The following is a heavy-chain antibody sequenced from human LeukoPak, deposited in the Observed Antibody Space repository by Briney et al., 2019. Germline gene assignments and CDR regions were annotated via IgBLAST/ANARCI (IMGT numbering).Heavy chain of an antibody. Sequence: PGGSLRLSCAASGFTFSSYAMSWVRQAPGKGLEWVSAISGSGGSTYYADSVKGRFTISRDNSKNTLYLQMNSLRAEDTAVYYCARDRFEGHIAAAESGYIAVAGIGNWGQGTLVTVSS. V-gene: IGHV3-23*01. CDR1: GFTFSSYA. CDR3: ARDRFEGHIAAAESGYIAVAGIGN. CDR2: ISGSGGST. D-gene: IGHD6-19*01. J-gene: IGHJ4*02.